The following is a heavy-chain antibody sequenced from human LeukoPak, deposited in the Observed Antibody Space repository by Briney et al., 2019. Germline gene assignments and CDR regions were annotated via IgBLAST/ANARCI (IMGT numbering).Heavy chain of an antibody. J-gene: IGHJ5*02. D-gene: IGHD2-2*01. Sequence: GGSLRLSCAASGFTFSSYGMHWVRQAPGKGLEWVAVISYDGSNRYYAVSVKGRFTISRDNSKNTLYLQTNSLRAEDTAVYYCAKADCSSTSCYVLWFDPWGQGTLVTVSS. CDR1: GFTFSSYG. V-gene: IGHV3-30*18. CDR2: ISYDGSNR. CDR3: AKADCSSTSCYVLWFDP.